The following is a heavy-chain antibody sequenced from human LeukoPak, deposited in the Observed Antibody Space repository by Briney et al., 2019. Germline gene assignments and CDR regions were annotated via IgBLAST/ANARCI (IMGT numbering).Heavy chain of an antibody. Sequence: SETLSLTCAIYDESFSGYLSDSYWSWVRRPPGKGLEWIGENDRHGNTNYSPSLKSRVTISIQTSKSQFSLNLNSVTDADTAVYYCARRGGGNYPYYFDYWGRGTPVTVSS. CDR1: DESFSGYLSDSY. V-gene: IGHV4-34*01. D-gene: IGHD3-16*01. CDR2: NDRHGNT. J-gene: IGHJ4*02. CDR3: ARRGGGNYPYYFDY.